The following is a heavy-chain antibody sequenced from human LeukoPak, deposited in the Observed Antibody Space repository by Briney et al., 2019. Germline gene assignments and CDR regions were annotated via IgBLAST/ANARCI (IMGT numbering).Heavy chain of an antibody. V-gene: IGHV1-46*01. J-gene: IGHJ4*02. D-gene: IGHD2-15*01. Sequence: ASVKVSCKASGYTFTSYYMHWVRQAPGQGLEWMGIINPSGGSTSYAQKFQGRVTMTRDTSTSTVYMELSSLRSDDTAVYYCARDTCSGGSCYSSFDYWGQGTLVTVSS. CDR1: GYTFTSYY. CDR3: ARDTCSGGSCYSSFDY. CDR2: INPSGGST.